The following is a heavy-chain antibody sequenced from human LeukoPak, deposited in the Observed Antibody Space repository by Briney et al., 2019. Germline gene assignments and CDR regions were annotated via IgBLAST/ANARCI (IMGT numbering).Heavy chain of an antibody. Sequence: GGSLRLSCAASGFTFDDYAMHWVRQAPGKGLEWVSGISWNSGSIGYADSVKGRFTISRDNSKNTLYLQMNSLRAEDTAVYYCATGYSSSWPDAFDIWGQGTMVTVSS. J-gene: IGHJ3*02. CDR2: ISWNSGSI. CDR3: ATGYSSSWPDAFDI. D-gene: IGHD6-13*01. V-gene: IGHV3-9*01. CDR1: GFTFDDYA.